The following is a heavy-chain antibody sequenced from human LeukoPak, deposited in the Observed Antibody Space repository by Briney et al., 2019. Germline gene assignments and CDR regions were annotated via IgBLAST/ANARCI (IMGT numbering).Heavy chain of an antibody. CDR1: GFTFSSYA. D-gene: IGHD4-17*01. Sequence: GGSLRLSCAASGFTFSSYAMSWVRQAPGKGLEWVAVISYDGSNKYYADSVKGRFTISRDNSKNTLYLQMNSLRAEDTAVYYCASLDYGDYGDYFDYWGQGTLVTVSS. J-gene: IGHJ4*02. CDR3: ASLDYGDYGDYFDY. V-gene: IGHV3-30*04. CDR2: ISYDGSNK.